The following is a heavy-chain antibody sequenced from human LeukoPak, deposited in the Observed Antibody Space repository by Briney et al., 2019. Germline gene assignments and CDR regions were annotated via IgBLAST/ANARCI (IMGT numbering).Heavy chain of an antibody. V-gene: IGHV1-24*01. CDR3: AAVSSGYDFDY. Sequence: ASVKVSCKASGYTFTSYDINWVRQATGKGLEWMGGFDPEDGETIYAQKFQGRVTMTEDTSTDTAYMELSSLRSEDTAVYYCAAVSSGYDFDYWGQGTLVTVSS. CDR2: FDPEDGET. J-gene: IGHJ4*02. D-gene: IGHD5-12*01. CDR1: GYTFTSYD.